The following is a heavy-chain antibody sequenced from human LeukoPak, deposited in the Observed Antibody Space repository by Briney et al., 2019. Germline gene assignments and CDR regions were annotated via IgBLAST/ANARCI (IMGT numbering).Heavy chain of an antibody. D-gene: IGHD7-27*01. CDR2: INAGNGNT. V-gene: IGHV1-3*03. CDR3: ARAGASTNDAFDI. J-gene: IGHJ3*02. Sequence: ASVKVSCKASGYTFTSYAMHWVRQAPGQRLEWMGWINAGNGNTKYSQEFQGRVTITRDTSASTAYMELSSLRSEDMAVYYCARAGASTNDAFDIWGKGTTVTISS. CDR1: GYTFTSYA.